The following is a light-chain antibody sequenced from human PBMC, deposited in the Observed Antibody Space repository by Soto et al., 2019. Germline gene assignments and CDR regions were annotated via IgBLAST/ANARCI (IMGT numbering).Light chain of an antibody. J-gene: IGKJ1*01. CDR2: GAS. CDR3: QQYNNWPPWT. V-gene: IGKV3-15*01. CDR1: QSVSSN. Sequence: EFVLTQSPGTLSLSPGERATLSCRASQSVSSNLAWYQQKPGQAPRLLIYGASTRATGIPARFSGSGSGTEFTLTISSLQSEDFAVYYCQQYNNWPPWTFGQGTEVDNK.